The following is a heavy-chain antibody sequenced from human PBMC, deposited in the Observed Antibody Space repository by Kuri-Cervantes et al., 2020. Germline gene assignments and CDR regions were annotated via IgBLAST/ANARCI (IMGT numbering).Heavy chain of an antibody. Sequence: ASVKVSCKASGYTFTSYSMHWVRQAPGQRLERMGWIRAGNGNTKYSQKFQGRLILTRDTSASTDYMELSSLRSEDTAVYYCARDRIFGVVITDYWGQGILVTVSS. CDR3: ARDRIFGVVITDY. V-gene: IGHV1-3*01. CDR2: IRAGNGNT. J-gene: IGHJ4*02. CDR1: GYTFTSYS. D-gene: IGHD3-3*01.